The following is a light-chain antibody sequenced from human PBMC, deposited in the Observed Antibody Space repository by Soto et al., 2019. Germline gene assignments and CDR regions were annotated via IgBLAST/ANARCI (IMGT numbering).Light chain of an antibody. J-gene: IGLJ2*01. Sequence: QSALTQPRSLSGSPGQSVTISCTGASTYVGTYNYVSWYQQHPGKAPKLMIYDVSERPSGVPNRFSGSKSGNTAYLTISGLQAEDEADYYCCSYADTDTVAFGGGTKLTVL. CDR2: DVS. V-gene: IGLV2-11*01. CDR3: CSYADTDTVA. CDR1: STYVGTYNY.